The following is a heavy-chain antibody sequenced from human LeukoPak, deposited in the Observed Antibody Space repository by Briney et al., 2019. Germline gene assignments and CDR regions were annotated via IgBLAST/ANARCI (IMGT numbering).Heavy chain of an antibody. Sequence: GGSLRLSCTVFGFTVSSNSMSWVRQAPGKGLEWVSFIYSGGNTHNSDSVKGRFTISRDNSKNTLYLQMNTLRAEDTAVYYCARRAGDYSHPYDYWGQGTLVTVSS. D-gene: IGHD3-22*01. CDR1: GFTVSSNS. J-gene: IGHJ4*02. CDR2: IYSGGNT. V-gene: IGHV3-53*01. CDR3: ARRAGDYSHPYDY.